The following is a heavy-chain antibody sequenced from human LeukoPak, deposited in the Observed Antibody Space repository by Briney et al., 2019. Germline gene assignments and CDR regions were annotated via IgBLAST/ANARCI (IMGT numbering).Heavy chain of an antibody. Sequence: GGSLRLSCAASGFTFSSYSMNWVRQAPGKGLEWVSSISSSSSYIYYADSVKGRFTISRDNAKNSLYLQMNSLRAEDTAVYYCARGRGSWYGVYFDYWGQGTLVTVSS. CDR1: GFTFSSYS. D-gene: IGHD6-13*01. CDR2: ISSSSSYI. V-gene: IGHV3-21*01. J-gene: IGHJ4*02. CDR3: ARGRGSWYGVYFDY.